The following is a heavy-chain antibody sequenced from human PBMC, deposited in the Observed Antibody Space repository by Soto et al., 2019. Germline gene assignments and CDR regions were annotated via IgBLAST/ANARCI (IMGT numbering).Heavy chain of an antibody. D-gene: IGHD3-10*01. CDR3: ARWVGYARGGHFDY. V-gene: IGHV4-31*03. CDR1: GASFSSVSSY. CDR2: INHGGST. Sequence: QVQLQESGPGLVKPSQMLSLSCTVSGASFSSVSSYWAWIRQFPGRGLEWIGYINHGGSTYYNPSLKSRVTMSVDTSKKQFSLKLSSVTAADTAVYYCARWVGYARGGHFDYWGQGTLVTVSS. J-gene: IGHJ4*02.